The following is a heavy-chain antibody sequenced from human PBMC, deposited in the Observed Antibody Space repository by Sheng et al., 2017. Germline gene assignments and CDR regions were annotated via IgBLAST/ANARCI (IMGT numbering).Heavy chain of an antibody. J-gene: IGHJ5*02. CDR3: ARDGRITMAPSWFDP. CDR2: IYYSGST. CDR1: GGSISSSSYY. D-gene: IGHD3-10*01. V-gene: IGHV4-39*07. Sequence: QLQLQESGPGLVKPSETLSLTCTVSGGSISSSSYYWDWIRQPPGKGLEWIGSIYYSGSTYYNPSLKSRVTISVDTSKNQFSLKLSSVTAADTAVYYCARDGRITMAPSWFDPWGQGTLVTVSS.